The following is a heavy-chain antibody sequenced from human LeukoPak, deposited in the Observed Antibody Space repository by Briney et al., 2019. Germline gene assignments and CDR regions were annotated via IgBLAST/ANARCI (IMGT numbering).Heavy chain of an antibody. CDR1: GFTFSSYS. CDR3: AREQYSYGANGHDGFDV. J-gene: IGHJ3*01. Sequence: GGSLRLSCAASGFTFSSYSMNWVRQAPGKGLEWVSSISSSSSYIYYADSVKGRFTISRDNSKNTLYLQMNSLRNEDTAVYYCAREQYSYGANGHDGFDVWGQGTMVTVSS. V-gene: IGHV3-21*01. D-gene: IGHD4/OR15-4a*01. CDR2: ISSSSSYI.